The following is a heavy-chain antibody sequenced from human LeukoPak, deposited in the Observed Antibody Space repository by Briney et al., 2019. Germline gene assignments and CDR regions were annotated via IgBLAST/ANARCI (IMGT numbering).Heavy chain of an antibody. CDR1: GFSFSSYA. Sequence: GGSLRLSCAASGFSFSSYAMSWVRQAQGKGLEWVSAMSSSDDGRYYAASGRGRFTISSDTSRSTLYLQMNSLRAEDAAVYYCAKAPVTSCRGAFCYPFDYWGQGTLVTVSS. CDR2: MSSSDDGR. D-gene: IGHD2-15*01. CDR3: AKAPVTSCRGAFCYPFDY. J-gene: IGHJ4*02. V-gene: IGHV3-23*01.